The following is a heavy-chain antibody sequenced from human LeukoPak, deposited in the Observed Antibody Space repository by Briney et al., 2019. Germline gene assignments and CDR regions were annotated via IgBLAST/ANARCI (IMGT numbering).Heavy chain of an antibody. CDR1: GGSISSYY. J-gene: IGHJ4*02. Sequence: SETLFLTCTVSGGSISSYYWSWIRQPPGKGLEWIGYIYYSVSTNYNPSLKSRVTISVDTSKNQLSLKLSSVTAADTAVYYCAREGVTAVFDYWGQGTLVTVSS. V-gene: IGHV4-59*01. D-gene: IGHD2-21*02. CDR3: AREGVTAVFDY. CDR2: IYYSVST.